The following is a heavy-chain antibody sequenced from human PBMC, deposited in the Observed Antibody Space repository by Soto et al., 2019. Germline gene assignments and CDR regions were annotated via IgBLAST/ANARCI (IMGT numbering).Heavy chain of an antibody. Sequence: PGESLKISCAASGFTFNSYTIAWVRQAPGKGLEWVSSISGSGSSPSYAGSVQGRFIIYRDNSRTTLSLQMNSLRAEDTATYYCAKARCTGNSCYVPDYWGHGSLVTVSS. CDR1: GFTFNSYT. CDR2: ISGSGSSP. D-gene: IGHD2-8*02. V-gene: IGHV3-23*01. CDR3: AKARCTGNSCYVPDY. J-gene: IGHJ4*01.